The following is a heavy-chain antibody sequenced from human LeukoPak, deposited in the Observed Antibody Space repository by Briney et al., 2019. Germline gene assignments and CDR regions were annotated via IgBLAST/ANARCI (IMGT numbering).Heavy chain of an antibody. CDR2: FSGSGGST. V-gene: IGHV3-23*01. Sequence: PGGSLRLSCAASGFTFSSYAMSWVRQAPGKGLEWVSAFSGSGGSTYYADSVKGRFTISRDNAKNSLFLQMNSLRAEDTAVYYCARNLYTMGSTDAFDIWGQGTMVTVSS. D-gene: IGHD1-14*01. CDR3: ARNLYTMGSTDAFDI. J-gene: IGHJ3*02. CDR1: GFTFSSYA.